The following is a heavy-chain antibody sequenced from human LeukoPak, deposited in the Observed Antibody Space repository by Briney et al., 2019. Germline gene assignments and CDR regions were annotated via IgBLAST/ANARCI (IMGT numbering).Heavy chain of an antibody. V-gene: IGHV1-18*01. CDR1: GYSFVSYG. Sequence: ASVNVSCKASGYSFVSYGINWVRQAPGQGLEWMGWISAYNGKTDVAQKLRGRVTMTTDTSTSTAYMELRGLRPDDTALYFCAKVAGDRMDHWGQGTLLTVSS. CDR3: AKVAGDRMDH. J-gene: IGHJ4*02. D-gene: IGHD6-13*01. CDR2: ISAYNGKT.